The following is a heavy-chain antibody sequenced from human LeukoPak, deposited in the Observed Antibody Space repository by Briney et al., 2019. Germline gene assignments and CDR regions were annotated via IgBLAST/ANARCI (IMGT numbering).Heavy chain of an antibody. Sequence: ASVKVSCKASGYTFTGYYMHWVRQAPGQGLEWMGWINPNSGGTNYAQKFQGRVTMTRDTSISTAYMELSRLRSDDTAVYYCARSRIHSAWFDPWGQGTLVTVSP. CDR1: GYTFTGYY. CDR3: ARSRIHSAWFDP. J-gene: IGHJ5*02. V-gene: IGHV1-2*02. CDR2: INPNSGGT. D-gene: IGHD2-21*01.